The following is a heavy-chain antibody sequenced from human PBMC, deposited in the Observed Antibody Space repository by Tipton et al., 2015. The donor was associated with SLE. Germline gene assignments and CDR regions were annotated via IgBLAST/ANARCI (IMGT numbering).Heavy chain of an antibody. CDR1: GGSIISSTYF. J-gene: IGHJ5*02. Sequence: LRLSCTVSGGSIISSTYFWAWIRQPPGKGLEWIGSIYYGRSTYYSPSLKSRVTISVDTSKEQFSLNLKSVTAADTAVYYCARDRGWSEDNWFDPWGQGTLVTVSS. CDR3: ARDRGWSEDNWFDP. D-gene: IGHD6-19*01. V-gene: IGHV4-39*07. CDR2: IYYGRST.